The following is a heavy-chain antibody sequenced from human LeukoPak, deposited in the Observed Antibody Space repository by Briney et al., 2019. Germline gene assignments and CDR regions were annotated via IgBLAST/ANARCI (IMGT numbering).Heavy chain of an antibody. Sequence: GGSLRLSCAASEFSFSSYAMSWVRQAPGKGLEWVSSISSSSSYIYYADSVKGRFTISRDNAKNSLYLQMNSLRAEDTAVYYCARSQLVLWFGELSALDYWGQGTLVTVSS. CDR1: EFSFSSYA. CDR3: ARSQLVLWFGELSALDY. J-gene: IGHJ4*02. V-gene: IGHV3-21*01. D-gene: IGHD3-10*01. CDR2: ISSSSSYI.